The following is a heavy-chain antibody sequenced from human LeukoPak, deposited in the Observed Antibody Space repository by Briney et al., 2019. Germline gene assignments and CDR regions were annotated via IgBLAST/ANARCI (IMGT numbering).Heavy chain of an antibody. Sequence: PSETLSLTCTVSGGSISSYYWSRIRQPPGKGLEWIGYIYYSGSTNYNPSLKSRVTISVDTSKNQFSLKLSSVTAADTAVYYCARMGYDTFYGMDVWGQGTTVTVSS. V-gene: IGHV4-59*01. J-gene: IGHJ6*02. CDR3: ARMGYDTFYGMDV. CDR2: IYYSGST. CDR1: GGSISSYY. D-gene: IGHD3-22*01.